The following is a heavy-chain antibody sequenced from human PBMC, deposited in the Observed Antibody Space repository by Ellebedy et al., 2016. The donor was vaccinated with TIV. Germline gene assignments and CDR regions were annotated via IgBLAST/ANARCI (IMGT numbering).Heavy chain of an antibody. Sequence: GESLKISCAASGFTFSSYSMNWVRQAPGKGLEWVSSISSSSSYIYYADSVKGRFTISRDNAKNSLYLQMNSLRSEDTAVYYCARLAGSGRDTYNWNTNYGMDVWGQGTTVTVSS. D-gene: IGHD1/OR15-1a*01. V-gene: IGHV3-21*04. CDR1: GFTFSSYS. CDR2: ISSSSSYI. J-gene: IGHJ6*02. CDR3: ARLAGSGRDTYNWNTNYGMDV.